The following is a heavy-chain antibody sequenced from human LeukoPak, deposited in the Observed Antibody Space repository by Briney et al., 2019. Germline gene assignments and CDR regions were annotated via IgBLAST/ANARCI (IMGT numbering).Heavy chain of an antibody. CDR2: IHYSGTT. CDR3: ARRESNYGYFNY. Sequence: PSETLSLTCTVSGGSISSSNYYWGWIRQPPGKGLEWIGSIHYSGTTYYNPSLQSRVTISVDTSRNQFSLKLSSVTAADTAAFYCARRESNYGYFNYWGQGTLVTVSS. V-gene: IGHV4-39*01. J-gene: IGHJ4*02. CDR1: GGSISSSNYY. D-gene: IGHD5-18*01.